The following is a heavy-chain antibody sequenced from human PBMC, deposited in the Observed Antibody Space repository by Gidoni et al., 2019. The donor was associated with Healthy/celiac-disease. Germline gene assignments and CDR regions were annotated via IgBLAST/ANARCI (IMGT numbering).Heavy chain of an antibody. Sequence: QVQLVQSGAEVKKPGASVKVSCKASGYTFTVYYMHWVRQAPGQGLEWMGWINPNSGGTNYAHKFQGRVTMTRATSISTAYMELSRLRSDDTAVYYCARGDIVVVPHRNWFDPWGQGTLVTVSS. J-gene: IGHJ5*02. V-gene: IGHV1-2*07. D-gene: IGHD2-2*01. CDR1: GYTFTVYY. CDR3: ARGDIVVVPHRNWFDP. CDR2: INPNSGGT.